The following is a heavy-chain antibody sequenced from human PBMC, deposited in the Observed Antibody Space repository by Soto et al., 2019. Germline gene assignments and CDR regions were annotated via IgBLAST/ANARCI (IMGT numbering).Heavy chain of an antibody. D-gene: IGHD4-17*01. CDR2: VSAHTGDS. J-gene: IGHJ4*02. Sequence: QVQLVQSGAEVKKPGASVKVSCKASGYPFGGYAIGWVRQAPGQGLEWMGWVSAHTGDSGYAQRFQGRVTLTTETSTSTAYMELRGLRSDDTAVYYCARPSTSHGDYGWSLAYWGQGTLVTVSS. CDR1: GYPFGGYA. CDR3: ARPSTSHGDYGWSLAY. V-gene: IGHV1-18*01.